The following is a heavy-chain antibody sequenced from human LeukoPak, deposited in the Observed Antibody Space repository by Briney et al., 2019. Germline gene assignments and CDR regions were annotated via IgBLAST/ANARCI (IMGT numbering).Heavy chain of an antibody. J-gene: IGHJ3*02. CDR3: ARGCSTTSCYMRADNAFDI. CDR2: IYYSGST. V-gene: IGHV4-31*03. D-gene: IGHD2-2*01. CDR1: GGSISSGGYY. Sequence: SQTLSLTCTVSGGSISSGGYYWGWIRQHPGKGLEWIGYIYYSGSTYHNPSLKSRVTISIDTSKNQFSLKLSSVTAADTAVYYCARGCSTTSCYMRADNAFDIWGQGTMVTVSS.